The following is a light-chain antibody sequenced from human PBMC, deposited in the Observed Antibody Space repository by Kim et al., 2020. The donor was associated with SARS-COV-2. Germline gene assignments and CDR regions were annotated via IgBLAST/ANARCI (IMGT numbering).Light chain of an antibody. CDR3: QQSHTSPWT. CDR1: QDISKY. J-gene: IGKJ1*01. Sequence: DIQMTQSPASLSASVGDRVTITCRASQDISKYLHWYQQKPGKAPNLLIYAASSLHSGVPSRFTGSGSGTEFTLTINSLQPEDFVTYYCQQSHTSPWTFGQGTKVDIK. CDR2: AAS. V-gene: IGKV1-39*01.